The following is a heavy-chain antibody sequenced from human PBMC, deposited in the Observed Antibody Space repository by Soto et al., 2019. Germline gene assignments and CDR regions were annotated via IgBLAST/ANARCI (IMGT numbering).Heavy chain of an antibody. V-gene: IGHV3-23*01. CDR1: GFTFSSYA. Sequence: GSLRLSCAASGFTFSSYAMTWVRQAPGKGLEWVSVISGGGGNTYYADSVKGRFTISRDNSKNTLYLQMHSLRAEDTAVYYCAKGLLSGSCYECYYSYYYMDVWGIGSTVTVSS. CDR2: ISGGGGNT. D-gene: IGHD2-2*01. CDR3: AKGLLSGSCYECYYSYYYMDV. J-gene: IGHJ6*03.